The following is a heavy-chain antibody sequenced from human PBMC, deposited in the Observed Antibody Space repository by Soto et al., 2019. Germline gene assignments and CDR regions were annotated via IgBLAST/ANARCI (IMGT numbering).Heavy chain of an antibody. V-gene: IGHV4-59*01. CDR3: ARRAVVAVTGSLDNWLDP. CDR2: VYNSGST. CDR1: GGSITSYN. Sequence: SETLSLTCTVSGGSITSYNWNWLRQPPGKALEWIGYVYNSGSTNYNPSLKSRVTISVDTSKNQFSLKVNSVTAADTAVFYCARRAVVAVTGSLDNWLDPWGQGILVTVS. D-gene: IGHD2-21*01. J-gene: IGHJ5*02.